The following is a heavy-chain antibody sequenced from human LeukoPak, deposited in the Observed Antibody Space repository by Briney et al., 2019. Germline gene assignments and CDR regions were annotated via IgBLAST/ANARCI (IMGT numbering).Heavy chain of an antibody. Sequence: ASVKVSCKASGYTFTGYYLHWVRQAPGQGLEWKGWINPNSGGTNYAQKFQGRVNMARDTSITTAYMELSRLRSDGTAFYYCARGDVYNDYWGQGTLVTVSS. D-gene: IGHD5-24*01. CDR2: INPNSGGT. J-gene: IGHJ4*02. V-gene: IGHV1-2*02. CDR1: GYTFTGYY. CDR3: ARGDVYNDY.